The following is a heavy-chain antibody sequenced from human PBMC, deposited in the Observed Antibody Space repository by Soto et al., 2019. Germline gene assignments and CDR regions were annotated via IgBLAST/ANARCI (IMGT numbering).Heavy chain of an antibody. CDR3: ARVGGFGATTIDY. CDR2: IYYSGST. V-gene: IGHV4-30-4*08. Sequence: PSETQSLTSTVAGVSIISGDWTWIRHPPGKGLEWIGYIYYSGSTYYNPPLKSRVTISVDTSKDQFSLKLSSVTAADTAVYYCARVGGFGATTIDYWGQGTLVTVSS. CDR1: GVSIISGD. J-gene: IGHJ4*02. D-gene: IGHD3-10*01.